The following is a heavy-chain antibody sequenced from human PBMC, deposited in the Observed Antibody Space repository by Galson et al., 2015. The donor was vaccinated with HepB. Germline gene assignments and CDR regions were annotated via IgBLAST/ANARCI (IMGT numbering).Heavy chain of an antibody. CDR1: GFTFSSYG. Sequence: SLRLSCAASGFTFSSYGMHWVRQAPGKGLEWVAVIWYDGSNKYYADSVKGRFTISRDNSKNTLYLQMNSPRAEDTAVYYCARDLAAAEDLFDYWGQGTLVTVSS. J-gene: IGHJ4*02. CDR3: ARDLAAAEDLFDY. V-gene: IGHV3-33*01. D-gene: IGHD6-13*01. CDR2: IWYDGSNK.